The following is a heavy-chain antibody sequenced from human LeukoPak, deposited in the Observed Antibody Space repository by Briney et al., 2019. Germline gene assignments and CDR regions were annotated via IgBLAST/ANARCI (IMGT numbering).Heavy chain of an antibody. D-gene: IGHD3-10*01. V-gene: IGHV3-74*01. Sequence: GGSLRLSCVASGFTFRDYWMHWVRQVPGKGLVWVSRINSEGTTTSDADSVKGRVTISRDNAKNTVYLQMDSLRAEDSAVFYCGRWGLGSLVGGTYYYYYYMDVWGKGTTVTVSS. CDR2: INSEGTTT. CDR1: GFTFRDYW. J-gene: IGHJ6*03. CDR3: GRWGLGSLVGGTYYYYYYMDV.